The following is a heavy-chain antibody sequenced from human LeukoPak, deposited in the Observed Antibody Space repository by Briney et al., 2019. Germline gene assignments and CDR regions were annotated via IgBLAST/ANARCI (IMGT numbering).Heavy chain of an antibody. CDR1: GFTFSNYA. Sequence: GGSLRLSCAASGFTFSNYAMSWVRQAPGKGLGWVSDISGSGAATYYADSVRGRFTISRDNSKNTLYLQMSSLRAEDTAVYFCAKGGYSSSWSYYFDYWGQGTLVTVSS. V-gene: IGHV3-23*01. CDR3: AKGGYSSSWSYYFDY. J-gene: IGHJ4*02. D-gene: IGHD6-13*01. CDR2: ISGSGAAT.